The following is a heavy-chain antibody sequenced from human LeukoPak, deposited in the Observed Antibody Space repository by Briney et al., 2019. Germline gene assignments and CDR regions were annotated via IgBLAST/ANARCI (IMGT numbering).Heavy chain of an antibody. CDR3: AKAAVVIPDY. CDR1: GFIFRSYA. Sequence: GASLRLSCAASGFIFRSYAMSWVRQAPGKGLEWVSGISGSGASTYYADSVKGRFTISRDNSKNTLYLQMKTLRAEDAAVYYCAKAAVVIPDYWGQGTLVTVSS. CDR2: ISGSGAST. J-gene: IGHJ4*02. D-gene: IGHD3-22*01. V-gene: IGHV3-23*01.